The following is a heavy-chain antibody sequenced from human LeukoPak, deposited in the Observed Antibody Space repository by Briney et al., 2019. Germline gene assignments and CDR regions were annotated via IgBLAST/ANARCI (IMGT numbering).Heavy chain of an antibody. V-gene: IGHV4-59*01. CDR2: IYYSGST. D-gene: IGHD5-18*01. CDR3: ARVPPYNSGYGGFDY. CDR1: GGSISSYY. J-gene: IGHJ4*02. Sequence: SETLSLTCSVSGGSISSYYWSWIRQPPGKRREWIGYIYYSGSTYYNPSLKSRSTISVDTSKNQFSLQLSSVTAADTAVYFCARVPPYNSGYGGFDYWGQGTLVTVSS.